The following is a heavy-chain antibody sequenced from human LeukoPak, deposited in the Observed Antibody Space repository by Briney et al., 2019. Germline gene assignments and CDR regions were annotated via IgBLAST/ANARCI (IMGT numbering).Heavy chain of an antibody. J-gene: IGHJ4*02. D-gene: IGHD6-6*01. CDR1: GFTFSSFS. CDR2: ITSGNYM. CDR3: AREVEGYSSSSEDY. Sequence: GGSLRPSCAASGFTFSSFSMNWVRQAPGKGLEWVSSITSGNYMYYADSVKGRFTISRDNAKNSLYLQMNSLRAEDTAVYYCAREVEGYSSSSEDYWGQGTLVTVSS. V-gene: IGHV3-21*01.